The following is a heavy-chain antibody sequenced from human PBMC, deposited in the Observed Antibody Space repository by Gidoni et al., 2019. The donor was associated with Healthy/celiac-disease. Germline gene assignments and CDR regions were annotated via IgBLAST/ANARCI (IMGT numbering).Heavy chain of an antibody. J-gene: IGHJ4*02. Sequence: QVQLVESGGGVVQPGRSLRLSCAASGFTFSSYGMHWVRQAPGTGLEWVAVIWYDGSNKYYADSVKGRFTISRDNSKNTLYLQMNSLRAEDTAVYYCAPEPVAGGYWGQGTLVTVSS. V-gene: IGHV3-33*01. CDR2: IWYDGSNK. D-gene: IGHD6-19*01. CDR1: GFTFSSYG. CDR3: APEPVAGGY.